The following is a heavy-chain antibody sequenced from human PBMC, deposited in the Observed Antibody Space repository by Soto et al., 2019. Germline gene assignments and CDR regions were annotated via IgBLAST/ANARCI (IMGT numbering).Heavy chain of an antibody. J-gene: IGHJ4*02. V-gene: IGHV3-30-3*01. D-gene: IGHD3-22*01. CDR3: AREYSLEVVAPGY. CDR1: GFTFSSYT. Sequence: PGGSLRLSCAASGFTFSSYTMHWVRQTPGKGLEWVAHISYDGGDKYYADSVKGRFTISRDNSKNTLYLQMNSLKTEDTSVYYCAREYSLEVVAPGYWGQGILVTVSS. CDR2: ISYDGGDK.